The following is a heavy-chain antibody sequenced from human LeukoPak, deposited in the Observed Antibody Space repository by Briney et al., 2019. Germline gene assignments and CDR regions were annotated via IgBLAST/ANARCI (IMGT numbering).Heavy chain of an antibody. J-gene: IGHJ3*02. V-gene: IGHV4-39*07. CDR3: ARGIPFGGALNAFDI. CDR1: GGSISSYY. D-gene: IGHD2-2*02. Sequence: SETLSLTCNVSGGSISSYYWGWIRQPPGKGLEWIGSIYYSGSTYYNPSLKSRVTISVDTSKNQFSLKLSSVTAADTAVYYCARGIPFGGALNAFDIWGQGTMVTVSS. CDR2: IYYSGST.